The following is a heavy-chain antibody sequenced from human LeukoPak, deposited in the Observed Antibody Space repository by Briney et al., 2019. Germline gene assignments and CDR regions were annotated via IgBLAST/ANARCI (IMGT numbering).Heavy chain of an antibody. J-gene: IGHJ6*03. D-gene: IGHD1-26*01. V-gene: IGHV4-4*07. Sequence: SETLSLTCTVSGGSISSYYWSWIRQPAGKGLEWIGRIYTSGSTNYNPSLKSRVTMSVDTSKNQFSLKLSSVTAADTAVYYCARDFLEWELLRSYYYYYYMDVWGKGTTVTVSS. CDR2: IYTSGST. CDR1: GGSISSYY. CDR3: ARDFLEWELLRSYYYYYYMDV.